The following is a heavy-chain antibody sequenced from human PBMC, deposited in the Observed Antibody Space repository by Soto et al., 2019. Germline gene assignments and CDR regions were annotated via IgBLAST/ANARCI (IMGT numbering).Heavy chain of an antibody. CDR1: GGSISSGGYS. CDR3: ARDRGDGYNYYFDY. J-gene: IGHJ4*02. V-gene: IGHV4-30-2*01. D-gene: IGHD5-12*01. Sequence: SETLSLTCAVSGGSISSGGYSWSWIRQPPGKGLEWIGYIYHSGSTYYNPSLKSRVTISVDRSKNQFSLKLSSVTAADTAVYYCARDRGDGYNYYFDYWGQGTLVTVSS. CDR2: IYHSGST.